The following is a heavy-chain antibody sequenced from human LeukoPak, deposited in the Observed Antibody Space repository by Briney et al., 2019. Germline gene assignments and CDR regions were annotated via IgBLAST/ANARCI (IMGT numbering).Heavy chain of an antibody. CDR1: GGSVTSGSHY. CDR3: ARESGCSGGSCYGRGFDY. J-gene: IGHJ4*02. CDR2: IYYSGST. V-gene: IGHV4-61*01. Sequence: PSEILSLTCTVSGGSVTSGSHYWSWIRQPPGKGLEWIGYIYYSGSTNYNPSLKSRVTISVDTSKNQFSLKLSSVTAADTAVYYCARESGCSGGSCYGRGFDYWGQGTLVTVSS. D-gene: IGHD2-15*01.